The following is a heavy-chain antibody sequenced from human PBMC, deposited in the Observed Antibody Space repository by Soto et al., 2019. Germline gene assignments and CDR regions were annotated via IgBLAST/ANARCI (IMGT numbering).Heavy chain of an antibody. CDR3: AIDRRYPRDQFYY. CDR1: GFTYSTYT. V-gene: IGHV3-23*01. CDR2: ISVSGGTT. D-gene: IGHD1-20*01. Sequence: PGGSLRLSCAASGFTYSTYTMHWVRQAPGKGLEWVAAISVSGGTTYYANSVKGRFIISRDTSRNTLYLQMSSLRAEDTAMYYCAIDRRYPRDQFYYWGQGTLVTAPQ. J-gene: IGHJ4*02.